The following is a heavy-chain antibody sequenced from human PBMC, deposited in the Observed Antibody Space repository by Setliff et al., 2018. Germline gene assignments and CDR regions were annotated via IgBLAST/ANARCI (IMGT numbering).Heavy chain of an antibody. V-gene: IGHV3-74*01. CDR1: GFTLSHNW. CDR2: INNDGSVT. Sequence: GGSLRLSCAASGFTLSHNWMNWVRQGPGKGLVWVSCINNDGSVTKYGDSVKGRFTISRDNAKNTLYLQMNSLRAEDTAVYYCVRDGAGAFDYWGQGALVTVSS. CDR3: VRDGAGAFDY. J-gene: IGHJ4*02. D-gene: IGHD1-26*01.